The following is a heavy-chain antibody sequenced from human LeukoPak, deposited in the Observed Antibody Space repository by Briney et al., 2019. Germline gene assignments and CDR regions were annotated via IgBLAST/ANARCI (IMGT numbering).Heavy chain of an antibody. CDR3: ARVEYYYGSGSYYNYWFDP. D-gene: IGHD3-10*01. CDR2: IYYSGST. J-gene: IGHJ5*02. CDR1: GGSISSYY. Sequence: SETLSLTCTVSGGSISSYYWSWIRQPPGKGLEWTGYIYYSGSTNYNPSLKSRVTISVDTSKNQFSLKLSSVTAADTAVYYCARVEYYYGSGSYYNYWFDPWGQGTLVTVSS. V-gene: IGHV4-59*01.